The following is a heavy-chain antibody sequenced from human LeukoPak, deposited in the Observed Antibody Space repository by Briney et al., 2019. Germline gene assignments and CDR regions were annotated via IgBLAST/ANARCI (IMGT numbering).Heavy chain of an antibody. J-gene: IGHJ4*02. V-gene: IGHV4-39*01. CDR3: ARLRYSGGNPFDY. Sequence: SETLSLTCTASGDSISSRTYFWVWVRQPPGKGLEWIGSVNYSGRTYYKSSLKSRVTVSGDTSKNQFSLKLRSVTAADTAVYYCARLRYSGGNPFDYWGQGTLVTVSS. CDR1: GDSISSRTYF. CDR2: VNYSGRT. D-gene: IGHD3-16*01.